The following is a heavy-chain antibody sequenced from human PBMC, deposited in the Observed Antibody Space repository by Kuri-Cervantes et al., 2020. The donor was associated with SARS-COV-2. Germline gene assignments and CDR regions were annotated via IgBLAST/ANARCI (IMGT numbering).Heavy chain of an antibody. CDR1: GGSISSYY. D-gene: IGHD6-13*01. Sequence: GSLRLSCTVSGGSISSYYWSWIRQPPGKGLEWIGYIYYSGSTNYNPSLKSRVTISVDTSKNQFSLKLSSVTAADTAVCYCARCRRIAAASRWFDPWGQGTLVTVSS. CDR2: IYYSGST. V-gene: IGHV4-59*12. CDR3: ARCRRIAAASRWFDP. J-gene: IGHJ5*02.